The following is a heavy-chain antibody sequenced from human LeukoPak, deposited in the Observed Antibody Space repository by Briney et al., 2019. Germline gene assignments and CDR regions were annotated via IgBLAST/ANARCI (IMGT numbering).Heavy chain of an antibody. Sequence: PSETLSLTCTVSGGSISSYHWNWIRQPPGKGLEWIGYIYYSGSTNYNPSLKSRFTISVDTSKNQFSLKLSSVTAADTAVYYCARDNPSYDYFDYWGQGTLVTVSS. V-gene: IGHV4-59*12. CDR2: IYYSGST. J-gene: IGHJ4*02. CDR3: ARDNPSYDYFDY. CDR1: GGSISSYH. D-gene: IGHD3-16*01.